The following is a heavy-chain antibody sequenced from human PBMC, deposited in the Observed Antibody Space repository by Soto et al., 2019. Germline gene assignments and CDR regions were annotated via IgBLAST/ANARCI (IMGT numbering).Heavy chain of an antibody. CDR3: ASRVHLERRNWFDP. Sequence: GGSLRLSCAASGFTLSSYWMHWVRQAPGKGLVWVSRINSDGSSTSYADSVKGRFTISRDNAKNTLYLQMNSLRAEDTAVYYCASRVHLERRNWFDPWGQGTLVTVSS. J-gene: IGHJ5*02. V-gene: IGHV3-74*01. CDR1: GFTLSSYW. D-gene: IGHD1-1*01. CDR2: INSDGSST.